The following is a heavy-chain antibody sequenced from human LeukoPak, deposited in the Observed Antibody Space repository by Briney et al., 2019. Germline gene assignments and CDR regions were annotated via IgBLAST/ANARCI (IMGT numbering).Heavy chain of an antibody. Sequence: GASVKVSCKASGGTVSSYAISWVRQAPGQGLEWMGGIIPIFGTANYAQKFQGRVTITTDESTSTAYMELSSLRSEDTAVYYCALLGSSYYDFWSGYNWFDPWGQGTLVTVSS. CDR2: IIPIFGTA. J-gene: IGHJ5*02. V-gene: IGHV1-69*05. CDR1: GGTVSSYA. D-gene: IGHD3-3*01. CDR3: ALLGSSYYDFWSGYNWFDP.